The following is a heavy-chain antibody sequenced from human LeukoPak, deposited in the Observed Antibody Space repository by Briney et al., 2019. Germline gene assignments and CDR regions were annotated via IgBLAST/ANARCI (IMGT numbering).Heavy chain of an antibody. V-gene: IGHV3-9*01. CDR3: AKDTSSWYTRGAFDI. CDR1: GFTFDDYA. Sequence: PGGSLRLSCAASGFTFDDYAMHWVRQAPGKGLEWVSGISWNSGSIGYADSVKGRFTISRDNAKNSLYLQMNSLRAEVTALYYSAKDTSSWYTRGAFDIWGQGTMVTVSS. J-gene: IGHJ3*02. D-gene: IGHD6-13*01. CDR2: ISWNSGSI.